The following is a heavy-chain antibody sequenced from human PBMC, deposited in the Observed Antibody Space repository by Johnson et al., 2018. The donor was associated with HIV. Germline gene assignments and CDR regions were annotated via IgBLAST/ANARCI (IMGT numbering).Heavy chain of an antibody. J-gene: IGHJ3*02. CDR3: ARGVHSVWAAFDI. D-gene: IGHD2-21*01. CDR2: IKQDGSET. Sequence: VQLVESGGGLVQPGGSLRLSCAASGFTFSSYWMSWVRQAPGKGLEWVANIKQDGSETYYVDSVKGRFTISRDNAKNSLYLQMNSLRAEDTDVYYCARGVHSVWAAFDIWGQGTMVTVSS. CDR1: GFTFSSYW. V-gene: IGHV3-7*05.